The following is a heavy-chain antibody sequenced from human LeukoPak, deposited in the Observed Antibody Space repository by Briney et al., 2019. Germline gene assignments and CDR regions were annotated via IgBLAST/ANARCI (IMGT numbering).Heavy chain of an antibody. Sequence: GGSLRLSCAASGFTFSSYEMNWVRQAPGKGLEWVSYISSSGSTVYYADSVKGRFTISRDNAKNSLYLQMNSLRVEDTAVYYCARDPGYCSSTSCYGLFDYWGQGTLVTVSS. CDR1: GFTFSSYE. CDR2: ISSSGSTV. J-gene: IGHJ4*02. CDR3: ARDPGYCSSTSCYGLFDY. V-gene: IGHV3-48*03. D-gene: IGHD2-2*01.